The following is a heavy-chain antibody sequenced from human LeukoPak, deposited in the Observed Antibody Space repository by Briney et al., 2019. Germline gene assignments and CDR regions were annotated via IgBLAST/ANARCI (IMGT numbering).Heavy chain of an antibody. Sequence: SETLSLTCTVSGGSISSYYWSWIRQPAAKGLEWIGRIYSSGATTYNPSFKSRVTMSLDTSNNQLSLKLTSVTAADTAVYYCARVSPIPAAGSSYYFAMDVWGQGTTVTVSS. J-gene: IGHJ6*02. D-gene: IGHD6-13*01. CDR3: ARVSPIPAAGSSYYFAMDV. CDR1: GGSISSYY. CDR2: IYSSGAT. V-gene: IGHV4-4*07.